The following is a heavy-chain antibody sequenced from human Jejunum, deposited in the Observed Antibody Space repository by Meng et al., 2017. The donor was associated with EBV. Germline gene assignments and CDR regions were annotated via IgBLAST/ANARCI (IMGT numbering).Heavy chain of an antibody. CDR2: IYWDDSR. CDR3: AHKGSGSYPLDY. CDR1: GFSLTTNGVG. D-gene: IGHD1-26*01. J-gene: IGHJ4*02. Sequence: QIPLKESVPTRVKPTQTLTLTCTFSGFSLTTNGVGGGWIRQPPGKALEWLAVIYWDDSRLYSPSLNSRLTITKDTSKSQVVLTMTDMDPVDTATYYCAHKGSGSYPLDYWGQGTLVTVPS. V-gene: IGHV2-5*02.